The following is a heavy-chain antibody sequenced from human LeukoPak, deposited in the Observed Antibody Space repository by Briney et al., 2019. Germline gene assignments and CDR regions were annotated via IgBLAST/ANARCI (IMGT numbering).Heavy chain of an antibody. Sequence: SETLSLTCTVSGGSVSSGSYYWSWIRQPPGKGLEWIGYIYYSGGTNYNPSLKSRVTISVDTSKNQFSLKLSSVTAADTAVYYCARGGKGYSYGLEYYFDYWGQGTLVTVSS. CDR3: ARGGKGYSYGLEYYFDY. D-gene: IGHD5-18*01. J-gene: IGHJ4*02. V-gene: IGHV4-61*01. CDR1: GGSVSSGSYY. CDR2: IYYSGGT.